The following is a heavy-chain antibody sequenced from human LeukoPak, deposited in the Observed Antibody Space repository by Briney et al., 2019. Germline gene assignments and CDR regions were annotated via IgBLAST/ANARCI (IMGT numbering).Heavy chain of an antibody. D-gene: IGHD2-15*01. CDR3: ARRYCSGNTCYLYYFDY. CDR2: ISSSSSYI. V-gene: IGHV3-21*01. J-gene: IGHJ4*02. Sequence: PGGSLRLSCAASGFTFSSYSMNWVRQAPGKGLEWVSSISSSSSYIYYADSVKGRFTISRDNAQNSLYLQMNSLRVEDTAVYYCARRYCSGNTCYLYYFDYWGQGTLVTVSS. CDR1: GFTFSSYS.